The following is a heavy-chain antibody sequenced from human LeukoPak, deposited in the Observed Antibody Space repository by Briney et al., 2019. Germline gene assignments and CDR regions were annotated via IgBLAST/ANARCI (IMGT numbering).Heavy chain of an antibody. CDR1: GGSFDGYY. CDR3: ASLTTADAFDI. CDR2: IYDSGST. Sequence: SETLSLTCAIYGGSFDGYYWSWIRQPPGKGLEWIGYIYDSGSTNYNPSLKSRVTISVDTSKNQFSLKLSSVTAADTAVFYCASLTTADAFDIWGQGTMVTVSS. D-gene: IGHD3-22*01. V-gene: IGHV4-59*01. J-gene: IGHJ3*02.